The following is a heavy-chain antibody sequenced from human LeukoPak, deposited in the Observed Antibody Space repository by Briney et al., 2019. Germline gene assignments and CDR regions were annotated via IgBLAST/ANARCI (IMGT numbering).Heavy chain of an antibody. J-gene: IGHJ4*02. CDR1: GGTFSSYA. D-gene: IGHD3-9*01. CDR3: ARDSHHNDILPAPDYYFDY. V-gene: IGHV1-69*06. CDR2: IIPIFGTA. Sequence: ASVKVSCKASGGTFSSYAISWVRQAPGQGLEWMGGIIPIFGTANYAQKFQGRVTITADKSTSTAYMELSSLRSEDTAVYYCARDSHHNDILPAPDYYFDYWGQGTLVTVSS.